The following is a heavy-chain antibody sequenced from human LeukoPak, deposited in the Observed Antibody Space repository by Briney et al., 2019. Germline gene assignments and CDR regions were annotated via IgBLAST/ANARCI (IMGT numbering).Heavy chain of an antibody. D-gene: IGHD2-21*02. V-gene: IGHV3-23*01. CDR3: ALAYCGGDCYSEMDYFDY. CDR2: ISGSGGTT. J-gene: IGHJ4*02. Sequence: PGGSLRLSCAASGFTFSSYAMHWVRQAPGKGLEWVSFISGSGGTTYYADSVKGRFTVSRDNSKNTLYLQMNSLRAEDTAVYFCALAYCGGDCYSEMDYFDYWGQGTLVTVSS. CDR1: GFTFSSYA.